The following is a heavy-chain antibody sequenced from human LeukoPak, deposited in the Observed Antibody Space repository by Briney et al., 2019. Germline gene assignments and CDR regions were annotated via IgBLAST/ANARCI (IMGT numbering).Heavy chain of an antibody. V-gene: IGHV3-74*01. CDR3: ARAGASGWYAAGWFDP. J-gene: IGHJ5*02. Sequence: GGSLRLSCAASGFPFNNYWIHWVRQAPGKGLMWVSSINTDGRTTRYAASVQGRFTISRDNAKNTLSLQMNSLRDDDTAVYYCARAGASGWYAAGWFDPWGQGALVTVSS. CDR1: GFPFNNYW. D-gene: IGHD6-19*01. CDR2: INTDGRTT.